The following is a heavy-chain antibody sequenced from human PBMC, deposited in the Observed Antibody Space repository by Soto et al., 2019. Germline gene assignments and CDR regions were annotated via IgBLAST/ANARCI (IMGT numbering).Heavy chain of an antibody. V-gene: IGHV3-30*03. CDR2: ISYAGSNK. D-gene: IGHD4-17*01. CDR1: GFTFSSYG. Sequence: QVQLVESGGGVVQPGRSLRLSCAASGFTFSSYGMHWVRQAPGKGLEWVAVISYAGSNKYYADSVKGRFTISRDNSKNTLYLQRNRLGAEDTAVYYCAAEGDDEGDFGDYYYGMDVWGQGTTVTVSS. CDR3: AAEGDDEGDFGDYYYGMDV. J-gene: IGHJ6*02.